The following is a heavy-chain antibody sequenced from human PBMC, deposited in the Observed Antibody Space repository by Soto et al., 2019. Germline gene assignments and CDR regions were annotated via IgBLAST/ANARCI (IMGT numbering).Heavy chain of an antibody. V-gene: IGHV4-4*02. CDR3: AGYYGDYPRGEYKWFDP. D-gene: IGHD4-17*01. CDR1: GGSISSSNW. Sequence: SETLSLTCAVSGGSISSSNWWSWVRQPPGKGLEWIGEIYHSGSTNYNPSLKSRVTISVDKSKNQFSLKLSSVTAADTAVYYCAGYYGDYPRGEYKWFDPWGQGTLVNVS. J-gene: IGHJ5*02. CDR2: IYHSGST.